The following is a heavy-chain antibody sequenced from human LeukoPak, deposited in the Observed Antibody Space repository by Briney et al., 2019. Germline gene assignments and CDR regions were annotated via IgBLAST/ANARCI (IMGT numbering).Heavy chain of an antibody. CDR1: GFTFSSYG. CDR2: IRYDGSNK. Sequence: GGSLRLSCAASGFTFSSYGMHWVRQAPGKGLEWVAFIRYDGSNKYYADSVKGRFTISRDNSKNTLYLQMNSLRAEDTAVYYCANWYGGRAGYYYMDVWGKGTTVTVSS. CDR3: ANWYGGRAGYYYMDV. V-gene: IGHV3-30*02. D-gene: IGHD4-23*01. J-gene: IGHJ6*03.